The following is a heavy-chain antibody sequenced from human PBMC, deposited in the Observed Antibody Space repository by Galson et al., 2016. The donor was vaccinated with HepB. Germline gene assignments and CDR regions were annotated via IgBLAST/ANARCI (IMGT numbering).Heavy chain of an antibody. CDR1: GFTFSSYE. Sequence: SLRLSCAASGFTFSSYEMNWVRQAPGKGLEWISYISTSGSAIFYADSVKGRFTISRDNAQSSLSLQMNSLRAEDTAVYYCARGSWFDPWGQGTL. J-gene: IGHJ5*02. V-gene: IGHV3-48*03. CDR2: ISTSGSAI. CDR3: ARGSWFDP.